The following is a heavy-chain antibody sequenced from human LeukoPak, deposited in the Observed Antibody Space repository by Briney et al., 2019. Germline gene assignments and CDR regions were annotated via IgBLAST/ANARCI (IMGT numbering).Heavy chain of an antibody. D-gene: IGHD6-13*01. CDR3: AAAAAGKGCWY. V-gene: IGHV4-38-2*02. CDR1: GYSITSGYY. CDR2: INHSGST. J-gene: IGHJ4*02. Sequence: SETLSLTCTVSGYSITSGYYWGWIRQPPGKGLEWIGEINHSGSTNYNPSLKSRVTISVDTSKNQFSLKLSSVTAADTAVYYCAAAAAGKGCWYWGQGTLVTVSS.